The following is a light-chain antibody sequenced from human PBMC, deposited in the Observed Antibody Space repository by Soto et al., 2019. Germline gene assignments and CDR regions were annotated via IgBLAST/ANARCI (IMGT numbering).Light chain of an antibody. J-gene: IGKJ1*01. Sequence: EIVLTQSPGTLSLSPGQRATLSCRASESISRDYLAWYQQRLGQAPRLLIYGASSGATGIPDRFSGSGSGTDFTLTISRLEPEDFATYYCQQYHGFSRTFGQGTKVEI. V-gene: IGKV3-20*01. CDR2: GAS. CDR3: QQYHGFSRT. CDR1: ESISRDY.